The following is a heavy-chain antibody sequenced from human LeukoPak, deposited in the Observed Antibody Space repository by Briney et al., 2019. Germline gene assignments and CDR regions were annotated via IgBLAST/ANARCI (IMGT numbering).Heavy chain of an antibody. CDR3: AKDLGIVVVPAAPNWFDP. CDR1: GFTFSSYG. CDR2: ISYDGSNK. Sequence: PGRSLRLSCAASGFTFSSYGMHWVRQAPGKGLEWVAVISYDGSNKYYADSVKGRFTISRDNSKNTPYLQMNSLRAEDTAVYYCAKDLGIVVVPAAPNWFDPWGQGTLVTVSS. J-gene: IGHJ5*02. D-gene: IGHD2-2*03. V-gene: IGHV3-30*18.